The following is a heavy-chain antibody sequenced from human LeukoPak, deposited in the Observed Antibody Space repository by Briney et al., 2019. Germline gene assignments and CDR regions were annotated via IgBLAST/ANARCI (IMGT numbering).Heavy chain of an antibody. D-gene: IGHD6-13*01. CDR3: ARSMVLIAAAGKGFDY. CDR1: GGSFSGYS. CDR2: MIHSGST. V-gene: IGHV4-34*12. J-gene: IGHJ4*02. Sequence: SKTLSLTCAVYGGSFSGYSWSWIRQPPGKGLEWVGEMIHSGSTNYNPSLKSRVTISVDTSKNQFSLKVSSVTAADTAVYYCARSMVLIAAAGKGFDYWGQGTLVTVSS.